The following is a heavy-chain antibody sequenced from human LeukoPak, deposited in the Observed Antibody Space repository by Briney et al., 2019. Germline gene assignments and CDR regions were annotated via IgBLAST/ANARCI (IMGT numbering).Heavy chain of an antibody. J-gene: IGHJ4*02. CDR1: GFTFSSYS. D-gene: IGHD2-2*01. V-gene: IGHV3-21*01. Sequence: GGSLRLSCAASGFTFSSYSMNWVRQAPGKGLEWVSSISSSSSYIYYADSVKGRFTISRDNAKNSLYLQMNSLRAEDTAVYYCAGPKPLCNSIGCYHFDYWGQGILVTVSS. CDR3: AGPKPLCNSIGCYHFDY. CDR2: ISSSSSYI.